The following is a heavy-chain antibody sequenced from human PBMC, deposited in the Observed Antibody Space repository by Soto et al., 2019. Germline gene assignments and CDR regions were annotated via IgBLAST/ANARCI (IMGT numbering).Heavy chain of an antibody. D-gene: IGHD4-17*01. CDR1: GGTFSSYA. CDR3: ARAPPLYYGDTGGYYYGMDV. CDR2: IIPIFGTA. J-gene: IGHJ6*02. V-gene: IGHV1-69*12. Sequence: QVQLVQSGAEVKKPGSSVKVSCKASGGTFSSYAISWVRQAPGQGLEWMGGIIPIFGTANYAQKFQGRVTITADEATSTAYMELSSLRSEDTAVYYCARAPPLYYGDTGGYYYGMDVWGQGTTVTVSS.